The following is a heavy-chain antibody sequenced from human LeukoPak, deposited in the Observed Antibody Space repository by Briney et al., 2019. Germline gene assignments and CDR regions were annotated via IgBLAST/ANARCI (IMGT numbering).Heavy chain of an antibody. CDR2: ISAYDGYT. D-gene: IGHD3-22*01. CDR3: ARGSPPRRNYDTSGYYSYYFDY. V-gene: IGHV1-18*01. CDR1: GGTFSSYP. J-gene: IGHJ4*02. Sequence: ASVKVSCKASGGTFSSYPVSWVRQAPGQGLEWMGWISAYDGYTNYAQKLQGRVTMTTDTSTSTAYMELKSLRSDDTAVFYCARGSPPRRNYDTSGYYSYYFDYWGQGTLVTVSS.